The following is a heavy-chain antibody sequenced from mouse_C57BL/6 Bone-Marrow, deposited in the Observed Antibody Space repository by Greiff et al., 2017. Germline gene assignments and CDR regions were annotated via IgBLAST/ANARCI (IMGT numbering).Heavy chain of an antibody. Sequence: QVQLKESGAELARPGASVKLSCKASGYTFTSYGISWVKQRTGQGLEWIGEIYPRSGNTYYNEKFKGKATLTADKSYSTAYMELRSLTSEDSAVYFCARKDYDWAYWGQGTLVTVSA. D-gene: IGHD2-4*01. CDR3: ARKDYDWAY. V-gene: IGHV1-81*01. J-gene: IGHJ3*01. CDR2: IYPRSGNT. CDR1: GYTFTSYG.